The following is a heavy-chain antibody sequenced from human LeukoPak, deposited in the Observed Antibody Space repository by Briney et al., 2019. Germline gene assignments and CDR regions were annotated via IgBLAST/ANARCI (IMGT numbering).Heavy chain of an antibody. CDR2: IHYIGGT. CDR1: SGSVSSGNYY. V-gene: IGHV4-61*01. CDR3: AGDSAYCSGGSCGNFAY. D-gene: IGHD2-15*01. J-gene: IGHJ4*02. Sequence: SETLSLTCTVSSGSVSSGNYYWTWIRQPPGKGLEWIGYIHYIGGTKYNPSLKSRVTISVDTPKNQFSLKLSSVTAADTAVYYCAGDSAYCSGGSCGNFAYWGQGTLVTVSS.